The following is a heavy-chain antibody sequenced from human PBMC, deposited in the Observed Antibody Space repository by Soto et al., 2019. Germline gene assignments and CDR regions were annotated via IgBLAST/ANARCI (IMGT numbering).Heavy chain of an antibody. CDR2: INPSGGST. Sequence: GASVKLSCKASGYTFTSYYMHWVRQAPRQGLEWMGIINPSGGSTSYAQKFQGRVTMTRDTSTSTVYMELSSLRSEDTAVYYCARAKKRITMIVVVISAFDIWGQGTMVTVSS. CDR3: ARAKKRITMIVVVISAFDI. D-gene: IGHD3-22*01. CDR1: GYTFTSYY. J-gene: IGHJ3*02. V-gene: IGHV1-46*01.